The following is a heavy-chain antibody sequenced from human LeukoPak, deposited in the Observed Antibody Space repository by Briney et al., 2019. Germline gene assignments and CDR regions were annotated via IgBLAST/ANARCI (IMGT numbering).Heavy chain of an antibody. CDR3: AKYWAGTTQGYYHYYMDV. D-gene: IGHD1-1*01. J-gene: IGHJ6*03. CDR2: IYTSGTT. CDR1: GGSISSYY. V-gene: IGHV4-4*07. Sequence: PSETLSLTCTVSGGSISSYYWSWIRQPAGKGLEWIGRIYTSGTTNYNPSLKSRVIMSVDTSKNQFSLKLSSVTAADTAVYYCAKYWAGTTQGYYHYYMDVWGKGTTVTVSS.